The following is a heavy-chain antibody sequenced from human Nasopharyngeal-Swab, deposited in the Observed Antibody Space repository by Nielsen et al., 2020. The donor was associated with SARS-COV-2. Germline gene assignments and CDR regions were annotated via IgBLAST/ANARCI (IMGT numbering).Heavy chain of an antibody. CDR3: ARDQGDVVTPTSFFDY. V-gene: IGHV4-61*01. D-gene: IGHD4-23*01. Sequence: SETLSLTCSVSGGSVRGDSESFYWSWIRQPPGKGLEWIGHVYYSGSTNYNPSLSSRVTMSVDTPKNQFSLKLSSVTAADTAVYYCARDQGDVVTPTSFFDYWGQGTLVTVSS. CDR1: GGSVRGDSESFY. CDR2: VYYSGST. J-gene: IGHJ4*02.